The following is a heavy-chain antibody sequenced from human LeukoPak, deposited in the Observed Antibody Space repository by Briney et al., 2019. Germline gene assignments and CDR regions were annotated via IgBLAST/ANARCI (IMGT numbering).Heavy chain of an antibody. CDR3: GKTDIYFNPIDY. D-gene: IGHD3-9*01. J-gene: IGHJ4*02. CDR2: IHRAGRT. V-gene: IGHV4-4*02. Sequence: KASGTLSLTCAVSGVSISSSEWWIWVRQPPGQGLEWIGEIHRAGRTRYNPSLKSRVTISMDYSKNQFSLKLTSVTAADTAIYYCGKTDIYFNPIDYWGPGSLVTVPS. CDR1: GVSISSSEW.